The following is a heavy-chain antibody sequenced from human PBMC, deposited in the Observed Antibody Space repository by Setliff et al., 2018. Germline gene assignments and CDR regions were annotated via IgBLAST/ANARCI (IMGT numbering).Heavy chain of an antibody. V-gene: IGHV4-4*08. D-gene: IGHD6-13*01. CDR1: ADSMNNNF. CDR2: IYPDGTA. Sequence: SETLSLTCIVSADSMNNNFWTWIRRPPGKGLEWIGYIYPDGTANYNPSLKSRMTISLDMSKNQFSLTLRSVTAADTAMYYCARGINSVSWTPKYWGRGTLVTVSS. J-gene: IGHJ4*02. CDR3: ARGINSVSWTPKY.